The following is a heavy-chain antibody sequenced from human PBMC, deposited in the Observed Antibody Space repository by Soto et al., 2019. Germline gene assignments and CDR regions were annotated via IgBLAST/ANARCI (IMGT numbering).Heavy chain of an antibody. CDR2: ISYDGSNK. D-gene: IGHD3-9*01. CDR1: GFTFSSYG. J-gene: IGHJ4*02. Sequence: GGSLRLSCAASGFTFSSYGMHGVRQAPGKGLEWVAVISYDGSNKYYADSVKGRFTISRDNSKNTLYLQMNSLRAEDTAVYYCAKDLHFDWLSKPGPFDYWGQGTLVTVSS. CDR3: AKDLHFDWLSKPGPFDY. V-gene: IGHV3-30*18.